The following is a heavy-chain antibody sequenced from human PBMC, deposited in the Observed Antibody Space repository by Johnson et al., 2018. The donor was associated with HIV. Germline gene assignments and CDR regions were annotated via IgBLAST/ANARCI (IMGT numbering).Heavy chain of an antibody. Sequence: QVQLVESGGGVVQPGRSLRLSCAASGFTFSSYAMHWVRQAPGKGLEWVAVISYDGSDKFYADSVKGRFIISSDNPRNTLYLQMNSLRVEDTAVYFCARAHLIFPKNAFDIWGQGTMVSVSS. CDR1: GFTFSSYA. CDR2: ISYDGSDK. D-gene: IGHD2-8*01. J-gene: IGHJ3*02. CDR3: ARAHLIFPKNAFDI. V-gene: IGHV3-30*04.